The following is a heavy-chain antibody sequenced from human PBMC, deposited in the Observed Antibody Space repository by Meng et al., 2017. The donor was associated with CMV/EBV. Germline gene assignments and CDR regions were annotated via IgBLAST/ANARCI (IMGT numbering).Heavy chain of an antibody. Sequence: QVLLVQSGAEMXXXXXSXKVSCKASGYTFTTYGISWVRQAPGQGLEWMGWISAYNGNTNYAQKLQGRVTMTTDTSTSTAYMELRSLRSDDTAVYYCARDSSGWFDYWGQGTLVTVSS. J-gene: IGHJ4*02. CDR1: GYTFTTYG. D-gene: IGHD6-19*01. CDR3: ARDSSGWFDY. V-gene: IGHV1-18*01. CDR2: ISAYNGNT.